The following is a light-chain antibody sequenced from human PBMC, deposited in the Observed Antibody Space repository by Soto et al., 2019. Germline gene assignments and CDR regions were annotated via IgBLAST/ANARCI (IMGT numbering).Light chain of an antibody. V-gene: IGKV1-5*01. CDR2: DAS. CDR3: QQYNSYWT. Sequence: DIQMTQSPSTLSASVGDRVTITCQASQSIGSRLAWYQQKPGKAPKVQIYDASSLESGVPSRFSGSGSGTEFTLTISSLQPDDFATYYCQQYNSYWTFGQGTKVDIK. CDR1: QSIGSR. J-gene: IGKJ1*01.